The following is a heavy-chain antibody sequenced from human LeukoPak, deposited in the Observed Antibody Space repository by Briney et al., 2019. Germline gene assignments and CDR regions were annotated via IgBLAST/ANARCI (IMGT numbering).Heavy chain of an antibody. CDR1: GGCIRSGGDY. CDR2: PYYRGST. Sequence: SQTLDLTCTVPGGCIRSGGDYRRWIRQHPGKNLERIGDPYYRGSTYYKPSLKSRVTMSVDTSKTQFSLKLSSVTAADTAVYYCVFFFKQKTAYELDVWGQGTTVTVSS. V-gene: IGHV4-31*03. J-gene: IGHJ6*02. CDR3: VFFFKQKTAYELDV. D-gene: IGHD2-21*01.